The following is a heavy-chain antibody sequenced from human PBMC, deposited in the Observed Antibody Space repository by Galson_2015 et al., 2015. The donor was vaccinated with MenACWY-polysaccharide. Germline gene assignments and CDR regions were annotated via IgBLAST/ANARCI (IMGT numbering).Heavy chain of an antibody. CDR1: GFTFSRYA. D-gene: IGHD2/OR15-2a*01. Sequence: SLRLSCAASGFTFSRYAMSWVRQAPGRGLVWVSRISNDGSSTNYADSVKGRFTISRDNAKNTLYLQMNSLRAEDTAVYYCASNSPGLDVWGQGTTVIVSS. CDR3: ASNSPGLDV. V-gene: IGHV3-74*01. CDR2: ISNDGSST. J-gene: IGHJ6*02.